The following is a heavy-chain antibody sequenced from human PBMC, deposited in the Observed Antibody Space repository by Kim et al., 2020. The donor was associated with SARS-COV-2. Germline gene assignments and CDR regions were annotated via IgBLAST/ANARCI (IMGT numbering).Heavy chain of an antibody. Sequence: ASVKVSCKASGYTFTSYAMNWVRQAPGQGLEWMGWINTNTGNPTYAQGFPGRFVFSWDTSVSTAYLQISSLKAEDTAVYYCARVSNFWSGYYIGDDGPYYSCCCMDVWGQGTRVTVSS. CDR3: ARVSNFWSGYYIGDDGPYYSCCCMDV. CDR2: INTNTGNP. V-gene: IGHV7-4-1*02. J-gene: IGHJ6*01. D-gene: IGHD3-3*01. CDR1: GYTFTSYA.